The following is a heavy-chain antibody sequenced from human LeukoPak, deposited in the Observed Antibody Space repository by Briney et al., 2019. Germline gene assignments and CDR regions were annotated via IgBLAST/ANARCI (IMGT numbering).Heavy chain of an antibody. CDR3: ARGGGNCLDY. CDR2: ISHDGSNK. CDR1: GFTFNNYP. V-gene: IGHV3-30-3*01. Sequence: GGSLRLSCAASGFTFNNYPMHWVRQAPGKGLEWVAVISHDGSNKYYADSVKGRFTISRNNSKNTLYLQMNSLRAEDTAVYYCARGGGNCLDYWGQGTLVAVSS. D-gene: IGHD3-16*01. J-gene: IGHJ4*02.